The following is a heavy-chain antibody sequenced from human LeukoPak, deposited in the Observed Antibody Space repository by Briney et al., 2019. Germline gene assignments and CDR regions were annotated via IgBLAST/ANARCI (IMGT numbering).Heavy chain of an antibody. V-gene: IGHV4-34*01. CDR3: ARGAPTVTTYYYYYYTDV. D-gene: IGHD4-17*01. CDR2: INHSGST. J-gene: IGHJ6*03. Sequence: PSETLSLTCAVYGGSFSGYYWSWIRQPPGKGLEWIGEINHSGSTNYNPSLKSRVTISVDTSKNQFSLKLSSVTAADTAVYYCARGAPTVTTYYYYYYTDVWGKGTTVTISS. CDR1: GGSFSGYY.